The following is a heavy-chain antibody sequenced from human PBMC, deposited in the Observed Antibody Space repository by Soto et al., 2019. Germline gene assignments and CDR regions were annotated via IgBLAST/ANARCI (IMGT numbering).Heavy chain of an antibody. Sequence: GGSLRLSCAASGFTFSSYAMHWVRQAPGKGLEWVAVISYDGTNKQYGDSVKGRFTISRDNSQNTLYLQMNSLRAEDTAVYYCVKDRRTEAYGMEVWGQGTTVTVSS. CDR3: VKDRRTEAYGMEV. V-gene: IGHV3-30*04. CDR1: GFTFSSYA. D-gene: IGHD2-21*01. CDR2: ISYDGTNK. J-gene: IGHJ6*02.